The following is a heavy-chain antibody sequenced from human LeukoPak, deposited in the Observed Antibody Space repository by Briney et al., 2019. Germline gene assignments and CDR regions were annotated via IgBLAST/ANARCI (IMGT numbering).Heavy chain of an antibody. CDR1: GGSFSGYY. Sequence: SETLSLTCAVYGGSFSGYYWSWIRQPPGRGLEWIGEINHSGSTNYSPSLKSRVTISVDTSKNQFSLKLSSVTAADTAVYYCARALYDYVWGSYRRPSYYFDYWGQGTLVTVSS. V-gene: IGHV4-34*01. J-gene: IGHJ4*02. D-gene: IGHD3-16*02. CDR2: INHSGST. CDR3: ARALYDYVWGSYRRPSYYFDY.